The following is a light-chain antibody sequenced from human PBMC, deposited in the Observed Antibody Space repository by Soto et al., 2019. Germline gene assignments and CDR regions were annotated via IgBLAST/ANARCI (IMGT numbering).Light chain of an antibody. CDR1: HGISSY. CDR3: QQLNSYPLLT. CDR2: AAS. V-gene: IGKV1-9*01. Sequence: IQLTQSPSSLSASVGDRVTITCRASHGISSYLAWYQQKPGKAPKLLIYAASTLQSGVPSSFSGSGSVTEFSLTIISLQPEDFATYYCQQLNSYPLLTFGGGTKVDIK. J-gene: IGKJ4*01.